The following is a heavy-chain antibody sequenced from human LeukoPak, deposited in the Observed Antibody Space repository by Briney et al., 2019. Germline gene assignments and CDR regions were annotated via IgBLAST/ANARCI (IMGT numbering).Heavy chain of an antibody. CDR2: ISYDGVNK. J-gene: IGHJ4*02. CDR1: GFTFNTYG. V-gene: IGHV3-30*19. CDR3: AREGMSFFYGSGSYRDY. D-gene: IGHD3-10*01. Sequence: GGSLRLSCVGNGFTFNTYGMHWVRQAPGKGLGWLAFISYDGVNKYYADSVKGRVTISRDNSKSTLYLQMDSLRAEDTAVYYCAREGMSFFYGSGSYRDYWGQGTLVTVSS.